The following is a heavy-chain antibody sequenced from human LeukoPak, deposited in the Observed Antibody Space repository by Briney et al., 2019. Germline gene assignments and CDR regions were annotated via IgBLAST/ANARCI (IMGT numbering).Heavy chain of an antibody. CDR3: ARGCYYGSGSTWFDP. D-gene: IGHD3-10*01. CDR1: GGSITSGNYY. J-gene: IGHJ5*02. Sequence: SETLSLTCTVSGGSITSGNYYWSWLRQHPGKGLEWIGFIFRSGNTYYNASLKSRATISVDTSKNQFSLQLNSVTAADTAVYYCARGCYYGSGSTWFDPWGQGTLVT. V-gene: IGHV4-31*03. CDR2: IFRSGNT.